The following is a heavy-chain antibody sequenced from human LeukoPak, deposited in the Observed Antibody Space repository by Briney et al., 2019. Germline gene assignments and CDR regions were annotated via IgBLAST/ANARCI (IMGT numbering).Heavy chain of an antibody. CDR1: GGSISTYY. Sequence: SETLSLTCSVSGGSISTYYWSWIRQAPGKGLEWIGYIYYSGSTNYNPSLKSRVTISIDTSKKQFSLTLTSVTAADTAVYYCARELSNGLWYFGYWGQGTLVTVSS. CDR3: ARELSNGLWYFGY. D-gene: IGHD2-15*01. J-gene: IGHJ4*02. CDR2: IYYSGST. V-gene: IGHV4-59*01.